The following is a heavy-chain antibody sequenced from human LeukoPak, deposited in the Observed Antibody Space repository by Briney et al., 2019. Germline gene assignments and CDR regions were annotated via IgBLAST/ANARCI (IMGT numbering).Heavy chain of an antibody. CDR2: IIPIFGTA. Sequence: SVTVSCKASGGTFSSYAISWVRQAPGQGLEWMGGIIPIFGTANYAQKFQGRVTITADESTSTAYMELSSLRSEDTAVYYCARAASYGSGSFRSPFDYWGQGTLVTVSS. CDR1: GGTFSSYA. CDR3: ARAASYGSGSFRSPFDY. J-gene: IGHJ4*02. D-gene: IGHD3-10*01. V-gene: IGHV1-69*13.